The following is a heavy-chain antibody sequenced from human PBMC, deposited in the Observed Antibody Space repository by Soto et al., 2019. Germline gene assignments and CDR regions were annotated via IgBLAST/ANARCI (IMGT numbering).Heavy chain of an antibody. D-gene: IGHD2-15*01. J-gene: IGHJ3*02. Sequence: GGSLRLSCAASGFTFSDYYMSWIRQAPGKGLEWVSYISSSGTGIYYPDSVKGRFTISRDNAENSLYLQMNSLRAEDTAVYFCARAYSDAFDIWGQGTRVTVSS. V-gene: IGHV3-11*01. CDR2: ISSSGTGI. CDR1: GFTFSDYY. CDR3: ARAYSDAFDI.